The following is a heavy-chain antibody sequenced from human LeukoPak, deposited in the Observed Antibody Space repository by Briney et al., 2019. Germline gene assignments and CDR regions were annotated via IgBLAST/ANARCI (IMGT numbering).Heavy chain of an antibody. CDR1: GGSISSYY. CDR2: IYYSGST. J-gene: IGHJ4*02. V-gene: IGHV4-59*08. D-gene: IGHD3-22*01. CDR3: ARGGYYYDSSGYYFIFDY. Sequence: SETLFLTCTVSGGSISSYYWSWIRQPPGKGLEWIGYIYYSGSTNYNPSLKSRVTISVDTSKNQFSLKLSSVTAADTAVYYCARGGYYYDSSGYYFIFDYWGQGTLVTVSS.